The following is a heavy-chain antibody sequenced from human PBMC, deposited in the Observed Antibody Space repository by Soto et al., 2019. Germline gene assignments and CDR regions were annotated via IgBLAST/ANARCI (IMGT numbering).Heavy chain of an antibody. CDR1: VFSFVSYW. CDR3: ARDVGPVTIFGEALSGYFDF. Sequence: PGWSLRLACALSVFSFVSYWMRWVCQAPGKGLEWLASIKDDGSERYYLDSVKGRFTISRDNAKDSLSLQMNSLRGEDTAFYYCARDVGPVTIFGEALSGYFDFWGQGTLVTVSS. D-gene: IGHD3-3*01. CDR2: IKDDGSER. J-gene: IGHJ4*02. V-gene: IGHV3-7*03.